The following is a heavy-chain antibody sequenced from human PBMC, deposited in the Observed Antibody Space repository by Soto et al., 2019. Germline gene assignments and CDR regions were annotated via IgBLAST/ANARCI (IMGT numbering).Heavy chain of an antibody. CDR3: ATTRVGPCSSSICFSGIFDGMDV. V-gene: IGHV3-30-3*01. Sequence: WGSLRLSCAASGFTIINYGIHCFRHAPCKCLEWVAVISYDGTITYYADSVKGRFTISRDNSKNTLYLQMNSLRTEDTAVYYCATTRVGPCSSSICFSGIFDGMDVWGQGTTVTVSS. CDR1: GFTIINYG. CDR2: ISYDGTIT. J-gene: IGHJ6*02. D-gene: IGHD2-2*01.